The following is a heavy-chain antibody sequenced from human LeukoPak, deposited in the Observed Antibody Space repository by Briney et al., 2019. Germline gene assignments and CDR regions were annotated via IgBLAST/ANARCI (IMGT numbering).Heavy chain of an antibody. J-gene: IGHJ3*02. CDR3: ARRLGNSSGWSVGGIDI. D-gene: IGHD6-19*01. V-gene: IGHV4-59*01. CDR1: GSSISSYY. Sequence: PSETLSLTCTVSGSSISSYYWSWIRQPPGKGLEWIGYIYYSGSTNYNPSLKSRVTISVDTSKNQFSLKLSSVTAADTAVYYCARRLGNSSGWSVGGIDIWGQGTMVTVSS. CDR2: IYYSGST.